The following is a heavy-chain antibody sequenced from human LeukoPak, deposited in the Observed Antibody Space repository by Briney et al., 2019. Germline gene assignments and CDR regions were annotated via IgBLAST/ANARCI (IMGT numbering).Heavy chain of an antibody. Sequence: GESLKISCKGSGYSFTTFWIGWVRQMPGNGLEWMGIIYPGDSDTRYSPSFQGQVTISADKSISTAYLQWSSLKASDTAMYYCARHQGRPAIPFDYWGQGTLVTVSS. D-gene: IGHD2-21*02. CDR2: IYPGDSDT. CDR3: ARHQGRPAIPFDY. CDR1: GYSFTTFW. V-gene: IGHV5-51*01. J-gene: IGHJ4*02.